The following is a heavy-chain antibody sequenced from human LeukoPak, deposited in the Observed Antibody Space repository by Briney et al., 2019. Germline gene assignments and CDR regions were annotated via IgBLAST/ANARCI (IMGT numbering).Heavy chain of an antibody. J-gene: IGHJ5*02. V-gene: IGHV6-1*01. Sequence: SQTLSLTCAISGDRVSNNSAAWNWIRQSPSRGLEWLGRTYFRSKWYNDYAVSVKSRITVNPDTPKNQISLQLNSVTPEDTAVYYCARRLTQYDCFDPWGQGILVTVSS. CDR2: TYFRSKWYN. CDR3: ARRLTQYDCFDP. CDR1: GDRVSNNSAA. D-gene: IGHD2-2*01.